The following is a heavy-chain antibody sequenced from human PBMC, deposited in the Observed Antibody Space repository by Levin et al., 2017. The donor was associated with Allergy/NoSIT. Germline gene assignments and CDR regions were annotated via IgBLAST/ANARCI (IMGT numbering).Heavy chain of an antibody. V-gene: IGHV4-30-4*01. CDR2: IYHSGST. Sequence: KTSETLSLTCIVSGGSMSSGDYYWNWIRQPPEKGLEWIGYIYHSGSTYYNPSLKSRLAISLDMSKNQLSLRLSSVTAADTAVYYCARGSGPIMTSYYGSDYWYFDRWGRGTLVTVSS. J-gene: IGHJ2*01. CDR3: ARGSGPIMTSYYGSDYWYFDR. D-gene: IGHD3-10*01. CDR1: GGSMSSGDYY.